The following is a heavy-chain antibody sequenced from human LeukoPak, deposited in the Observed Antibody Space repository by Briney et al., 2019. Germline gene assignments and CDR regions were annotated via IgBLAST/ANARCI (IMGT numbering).Heavy chain of an antibody. CDR2: ISYGGST. J-gene: IGHJ3*02. D-gene: IGHD1-26*01. CDR1: GGSISSSNYY. Sequence: PSQTLSLTCTVSGGSISSSNYYWGWIRQPPGKGLEWIATISYGGSTYYSPSLKSRVTISADTSKNQFSLNPSSVTAADTAVYYCARQEKSYYDAFDIWGQGTMVTVSS. CDR3: ARQEKSYYDAFDI. V-gene: IGHV4-39*01.